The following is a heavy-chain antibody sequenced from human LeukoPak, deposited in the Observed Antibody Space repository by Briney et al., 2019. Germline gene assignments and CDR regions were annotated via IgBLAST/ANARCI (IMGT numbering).Heavy chain of an antibody. V-gene: IGHV3-64*01. CDR1: GFTFSSYA. J-gene: IGHJ4*02. Sequence: GSLRLSCAASGFTFSSYAVHWVRQAPGKGLEYVSAISSNGGSTYYANSVKGRFTISRDNSKNTLYLQMGSLRAEDMAVYYCARGNYGDYHFDYWGQGTLVTVSS. CDR3: ARGNYGDYHFDY. D-gene: IGHD4-17*01. CDR2: ISSNGGST.